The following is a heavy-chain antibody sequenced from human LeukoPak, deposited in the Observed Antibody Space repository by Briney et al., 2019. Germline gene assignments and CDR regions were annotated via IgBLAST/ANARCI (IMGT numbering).Heavy chain of an antibody. D-gene: IGHD6-13*01. Sequence: ASVKVSCKASGYSFTDYSMHWVRQAPGQGLEWMGWINPNSGGIDYAQEFRGRVTMTRDTSISTAYMELSRLRSDDTAVYYCARIAIPGRHYFDPWGQGTLVTVSS. J-gene: IGHJ5*01. CDR3: ARIAIPGRHYFDP. CDR2: INPNSGGI. V-gene: IGHV1-2*02. CDR1: GYSFTDYS.